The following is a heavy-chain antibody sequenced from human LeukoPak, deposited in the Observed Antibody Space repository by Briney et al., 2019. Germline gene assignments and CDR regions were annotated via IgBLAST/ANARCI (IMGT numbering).Heavy chain of an antibody. CDR1: GFTFSSYA. CDR3: AKGTSASCYGASDV. J-gene: IGHJ6*02. D-gene: IGHD2-2*01. V-gene: IGHV3-23*01. CDR2: ICGTGGTT. Sequence: GGSLRLSCAASGFTFSSYAMSWVRQAPGKGLEWVSAICGTGGTTYFSDSVKGRFTISRDNSKTTLYLQMNSLRAEDTAVYYCAKGTSASCYGASDVWGQGTTVTVSS.